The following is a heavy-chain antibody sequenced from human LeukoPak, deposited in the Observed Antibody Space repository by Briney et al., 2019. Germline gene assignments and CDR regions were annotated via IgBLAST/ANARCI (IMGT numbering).Heavy chain of an antibody. V-gene: IGHV4-39*06. D-gene: IGHD2-21*02. J-gene: IGHJ4*02. CDR1: GGSISNNLYY. CDR3: ARRTIATIVVVTASFDY. Sequence: SETLSLTCTVAGGSISNNLYYWGWVRQPPGKGLEWIGSLYYSGSTYYNASLKGRVTISIDKAKNQFALMLSSVTAADTAVYYCARRTIATIVVVTASFDYWGQGTLVTVSS. CDR2: LYYSGST.